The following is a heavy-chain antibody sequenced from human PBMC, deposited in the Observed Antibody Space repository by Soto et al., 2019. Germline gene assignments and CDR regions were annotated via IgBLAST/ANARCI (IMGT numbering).Heavy chain of an antibody. CDR2: VSSRSTST. V-gene: IGHV3-11*05. CDR1: GFTFSDYY. Sequence: QVHLVESGGGSVKPGGSLRLSCAASGFTFSDYYMTWIRQAPGKGLEWVSYVSSRSTSTNYADSMKGRFTISRDNAKNSLYLQMNSVRAEDTAVYYCARDNGGTFDYWGQGTLVTVSS. CDR3: ARDNGGTFDY. J-gene: IGHJ4*02. D-gene: IGHD2-8*01.